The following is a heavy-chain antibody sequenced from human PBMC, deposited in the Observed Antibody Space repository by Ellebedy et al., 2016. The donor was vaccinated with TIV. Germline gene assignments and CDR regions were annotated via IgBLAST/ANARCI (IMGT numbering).Heavy chain of an antibody. D-gene: IGHD5-18*01. CDR1: GFAFSYYS. CDR3: ARDGYNYAQFDL. Sequence: GESLKISCAASGFAFSYYSMSWVRQAPGKGLEWVSGITTTSYTDYGDSAKGRFTISRDNARNSLSLQIDSLRVEDTAVYFCARDGYNYAQFDLWGQGTLVTVSS. V-gene: IGHV3-69-1*01. CDR2: ITTTSYT. J-gene: IGHJ4*02.